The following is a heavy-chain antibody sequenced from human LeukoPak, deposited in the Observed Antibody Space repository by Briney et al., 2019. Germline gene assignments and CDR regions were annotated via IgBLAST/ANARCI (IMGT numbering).Heavy chain of an antibody. V-gene: IGHV3-7*01. Sequence: GGSLRLSCTVSGFTFRSYWITWVRQAPGKGLEWVAYIKQDTDERAYVDSVRGRFTISRDNAKNSLYLQMNNLRVDDTAVYYCARDFQNIATDYWGQGTLVTVSS. CDR2: IKQDTDER. J-gene: IGHJ4*02. CDR1: GFTFRSYW. CDR3: ARDFQNIATDY. D-gene: IGHD2/OR15-2a*01.